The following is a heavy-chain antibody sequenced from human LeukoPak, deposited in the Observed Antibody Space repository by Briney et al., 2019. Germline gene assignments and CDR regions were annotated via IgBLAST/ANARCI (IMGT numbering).Heavy chain of an antibody. D-gene: IGHD6-19*01. J-gene: IGHJ5*01. CDR2: INANSGTR. Sequence: PGGALRLSCEEAGFAFSFFAMSRLRQPPWQGLHWVSTINANSGTRSYAASVRGRFTISRDNSKNTVYLQLNTLRAEDTAVYYCAKPISGGLAVTADWFDPWGQGTLVVVSS. CDR1: GFAFSFFA. CDR3: AKPISGGLAVTADWFDP. V-gene: IGHV3-23*01.